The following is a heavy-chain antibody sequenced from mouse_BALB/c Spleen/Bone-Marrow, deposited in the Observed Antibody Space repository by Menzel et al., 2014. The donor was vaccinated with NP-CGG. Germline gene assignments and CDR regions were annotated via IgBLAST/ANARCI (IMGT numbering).Heavy chain of an antibody. J-gene: IGHJ2*01. D-gene: IGHD2-1*01. V-gene: IGHV7-1*02. CDR1: GFTFXDFY. CDR2: SRNKVNDYTT. Sequence: EVKLMESGGGLVQPGGSLRLSCATSGFTFXDFYMEWVRQPPGKRLEWIAASRNKVNDYTTEYSASVKGRFIVSRDTSQSSLYLQMNALRAEDTAIYYCARAVYGNFDYWGQGTTLTVSS. CDR3: ARAVYGNFDY.